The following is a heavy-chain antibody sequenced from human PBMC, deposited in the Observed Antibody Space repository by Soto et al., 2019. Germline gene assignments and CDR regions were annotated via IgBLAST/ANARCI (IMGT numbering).Heavy chain of an antibody. CDR3: ARGPSGDKVHY. CDR2: ISYSGSA. D-gene: IGHD7-27*01. CDR1: GGSIISGNYY. Sequence: PSETLSLTCTVSGGSIISGNYYWSWIRQPPGKGLEWIGFISYSGSAYYNPSLKSRVTISVDTSKNQFSLNLSSVTAADTAVYYCARGPSGDKVHYWGQGALVTVSS. V-gene: IGHV4-30-4*01. J-gene: IGHJ4*02.